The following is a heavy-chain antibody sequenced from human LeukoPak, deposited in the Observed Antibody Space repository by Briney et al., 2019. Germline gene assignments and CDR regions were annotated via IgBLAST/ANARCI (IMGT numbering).Heavy chain of an antibody. Sequence: ASVKVSFRASGYTFTGYYMHWARQAPGQGLEWMGWINPNTGGTSFAQKFQGRVTMTRDTSISTAYMELSRLRSDDTAVYYCARTLIAAPVDYWGQGALVTVSP. J-gene: IGHJ4*02. CDR3: ARTLIAAPVDY. D-gene: IGHD6-6*01. CDR2: INPNTGGT. V-gene: IGHV1-2*02. CDR1: GYTFTGYY.